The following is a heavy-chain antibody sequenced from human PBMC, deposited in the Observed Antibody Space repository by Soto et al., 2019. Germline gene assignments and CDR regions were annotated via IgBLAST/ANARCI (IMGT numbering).Heavy chain of an antibody. J-gene: IGHJ5*02. CDR3: ARDPCRSTSCYFDD. V-gene: IGHV3-48*01. CDR1: GFTFSSYS. Sequence: EVQLVESGGGLVQPGGSLRLSCAASGFTFSSYSMNWVRQAPGKGLEWVSYISTSGSTIYYADSVKGRFTISRDNAKNSLYLQMNSLRAEDTAVYYCARDPCRSTSCYFDDWGQGTLVTVSS. CDR2: ISTSGSTI. D-gene: IGHD2-2*01.